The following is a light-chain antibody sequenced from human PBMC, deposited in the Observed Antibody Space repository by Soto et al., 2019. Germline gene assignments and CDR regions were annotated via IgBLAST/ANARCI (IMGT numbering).Light chain of an antibody. CDR1: SSDIGGYNF. Sequence: QSALTQPASVSGSLGQSITISRTGTSSDIGGYNFVFWYQEDPGKAPKLMIYDVINRPSGVSNRFSGSKSGNTASLTISGLQAEDEAVYYCSSYTRSSTIIFGGGTKLTVL. V-gene: IGLV2-14*03. CDR3: SSYTRSSTII. J-gene: IGLJ2*01. CDR2: DVI.